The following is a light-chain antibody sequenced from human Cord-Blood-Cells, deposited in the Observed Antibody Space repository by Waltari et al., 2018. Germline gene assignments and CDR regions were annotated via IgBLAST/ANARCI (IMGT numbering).Light chain of an antibody. V-gene: IGLV2-11*01. CDR2: DVS. J-gene: IGLJ3*02. CDR3: CSYAGSYTWV. Sequence: QSALTQTRSVSGSPGQSVTISCPGTSRDVGGYHYVAGYQQPPDTAPKLMIYDVSKRPSGVPDRFSGSKPGNTASLTIAGLQAEDEADYYCCSYAGSYTWVFGGGTKLTVL. CDR1: SRDVGGYHY.